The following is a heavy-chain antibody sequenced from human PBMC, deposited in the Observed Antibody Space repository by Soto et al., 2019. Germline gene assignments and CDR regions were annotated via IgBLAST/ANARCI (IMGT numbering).Heavy chain of an antibody. Sequence: ASVKVSCKASGYTFTSYYMHWVRQAPGQGLEWMGIINPSGGSTSYAQKFQGRVTMTRDTSTSTVYMELSSLRSEDTAVYYCARDIVVVPAAPGGWFDPWGQGTLVTVS. V-gene: IGHV1-46*01. CDR2: INPSGGST. CDR1: GYTFTSYY. J-gene: IGHJ5*02. CDR3: ARDIVVVPAAPGGWFDP. D-gene: IGHD2-2*01.